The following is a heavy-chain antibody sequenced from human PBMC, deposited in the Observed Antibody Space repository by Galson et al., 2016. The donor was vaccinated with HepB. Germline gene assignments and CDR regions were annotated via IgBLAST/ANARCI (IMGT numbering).Heavy chain of an antibody. CDR1: GFIFNSHA. CDR3: VQGSTEPAV. D-gene: IGHD6-13*01. CDR2: ISYDGSNE. Sequence: LRLSCAASGFIFNSHAMNWVRQAPGKGLEWVAVISYDGSNEYYADSVKGRFTISRDNSKNTLSLQMTGLRAEDTAVYYCVQGSTEPAVWGKGTTVIVSS. J-gene: IGHJ6*04. V-gene: IGHV3-30-3*01.